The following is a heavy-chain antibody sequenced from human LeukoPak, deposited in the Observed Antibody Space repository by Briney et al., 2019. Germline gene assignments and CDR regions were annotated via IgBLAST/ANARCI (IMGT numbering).Heavy chain of an antibody. CDR3: AKGKFGTTVVTAFDY. Sequence: QPGGSLRLSCGASGFTFISYAMSWVRQAPGKGLEWVSTISAGGGDTYYADSVKGRFTISRDNSKSTLYLQMNSLRAQDTAVYYCAKGKFGTTVVTAFDYGGQGTLVTVSS. CDR2: ISAGGGDT. D-gene: IGHD4-23*01. CDR1: GFTFISYA. J-gene: IGHJ4*02. V-gene: IGHV3-23*01.